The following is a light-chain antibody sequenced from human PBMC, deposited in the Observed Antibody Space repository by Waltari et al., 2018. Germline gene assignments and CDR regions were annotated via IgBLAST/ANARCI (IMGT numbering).Light chain of an antibody. V-gene: IGKV1-39*01. J-gene: IGKJ4*01. CDR2: SSA. CDR1: QAISTY. CDR3: QQSYSAPLH. Sequence: DTLMTQSPSSLSASVGDTVTITCRATQAISTYVNWDKKTPGLAPNLLIFSSATLHRGVSSRFGGSGSGTDFTLTITDLQPDDFATYYCQQSYSAPLHFGGGTRVDI.